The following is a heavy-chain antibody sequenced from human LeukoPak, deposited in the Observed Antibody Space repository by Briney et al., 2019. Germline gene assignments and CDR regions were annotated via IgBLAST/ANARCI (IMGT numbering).Heavy chain of an antibody. Sequence: ASVKVSCKASGYTFTSYYMHWVRQAPGQGLEWMGIINPSGGSTSYAQKSQGRVTMTRDMSTSTVYMELSSLRSEDTAVYYCAREATGYYDSSGTFDYWGQGTLVTVSS. V-gene: IGHV1-46*01. D-gene: IGHD3-22*01. CDR3: AREATGYYDSSGTFDY. J-gene: IGHJ4*02. CDR1: GYTFTSYY. CDR2: INPSGGST.